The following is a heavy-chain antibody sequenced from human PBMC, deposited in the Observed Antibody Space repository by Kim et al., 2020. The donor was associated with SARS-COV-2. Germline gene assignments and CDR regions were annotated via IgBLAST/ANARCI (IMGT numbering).Heavy chain of an antibody. CDR3: ARGNRGDYDFSYYYYYYMDV. D-gene: IGHD3-3*01. V-gene: IGHV4-59*09. J-gene: IGHJ6*03. Sequence: RRVTISVDTSKNQFSLKLSSVTAADTAVYYCARGNRGDYDFSYYYYYYMDVWGKGTTVTVSS.